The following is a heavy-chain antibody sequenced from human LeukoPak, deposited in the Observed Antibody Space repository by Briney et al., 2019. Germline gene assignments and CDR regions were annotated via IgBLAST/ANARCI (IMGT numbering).Heavy chain of an antibody. CDR3: ARVPTLYSGTRDAFDI. D-gene: IGHD1-26*01. CDR2: MNPNSGNT. J-gene: IGHJ3*02. CDR1: GYTFTSYD. V-gene: IGHV1-8*03. Sequence: ASVKVSCKASGYTFTSYDINWVRQATGQGLEWMGWMNPNSGNTGYAQKFQGRVTITRNTSISTAYMELSSLRSEDTAVYYCARVPTLYSGTRDAFDIWGQGTMVTVSS.